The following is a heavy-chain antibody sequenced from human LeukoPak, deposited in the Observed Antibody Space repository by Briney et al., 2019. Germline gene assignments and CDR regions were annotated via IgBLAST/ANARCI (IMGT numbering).Heavy chain of an antibody. CDR2: INTYNGNT. J-gene: IGHJ4*02. V-gene: IGHV1-18*01. Sequence: ASVKVSCKASGYTFITYGISWVRQAPGQGLEWMGWINTYNGNTNYAQKLQGRVTMTTDTSTSTAYMDLRSLRSDDTAVYYCVRDTVGTDYWGQGTLVTVSS. CDR3: VRDTVGTDY. CDR1: GYTFITYG. D-gene: IGHD4-23*01.